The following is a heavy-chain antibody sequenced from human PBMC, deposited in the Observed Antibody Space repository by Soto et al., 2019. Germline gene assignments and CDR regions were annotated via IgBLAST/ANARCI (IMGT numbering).Heavy chain of an antibody. CDR3: AVLPTTTGWIFDY. CDR2: MSYSGST. V-gene: IGHV4-59*04. CDR1: GASISGYH. D-gene: IGHD6-19*01. J-gene: IGHJ4*02. Sequence: SETLSLTCTVSGASISGYHWGWIRQPPGKGLEWIGYMSYSGSTYYNPPLKSRVTISADRSKNQFSLKVNSVTAADSAVYFCAVLPTTTGWIFDYWGQGSPVTVSS.